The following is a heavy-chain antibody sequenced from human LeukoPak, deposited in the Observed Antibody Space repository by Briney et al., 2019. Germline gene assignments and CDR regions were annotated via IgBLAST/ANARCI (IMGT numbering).Heavy chain of an antibody. J-gene: IGHJ4*02. CDR3: ARAGGAPELDYGDWNFQVGLRLFFDY. D-gene: IGHD4-17*01. Sequence: GASVKVSCKASGGTFSSYAISWVRQAPGQGLEWMGRIIPILGIANYAQKFQGRVTITADKSTSTAYMELSSLRSEDTAVYYCARAGGAPELDYGDWNFQVGLRLFFDYWGQGTLVTVSS. CDR1: GGTFSSYA. CDR2: IIPILGIA. V-gene: IGHV1-69*04.